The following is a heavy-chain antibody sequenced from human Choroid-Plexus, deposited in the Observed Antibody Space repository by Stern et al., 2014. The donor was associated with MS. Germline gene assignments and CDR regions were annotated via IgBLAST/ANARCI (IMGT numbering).Heavy chain of an antibody. D-gene: IGHD2/OR15-2a*01. Sequence: VHLVESGGGVVQPGRPLRLSCVASGFTFGSCAMHWVRQAPGKGLERVEGVSYDGSNKYYADSVKGRFTISRDNSQNTLYMQMSSLRPEDTAVYYCAKDRQYLTYFFDHWGQGSLVTVSS. V-gene: IGHV3-30*18. CDR1: GFTFGSCA. CDR3: AKDRQYLTYFFDH. CDR2: VSYDGSNK. J-gene: IGHJ5*02.